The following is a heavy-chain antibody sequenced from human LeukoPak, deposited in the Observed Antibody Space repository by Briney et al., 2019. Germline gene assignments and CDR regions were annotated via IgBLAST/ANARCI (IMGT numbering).Heavy chain of an antibody. CDR3: ARVGQGCFGL. Sequence: SETLSLTCAVSGVSISTYYWTWVRQPPGKGLEWIGYIYYTGDTSYNPSLKSRVTISVDTSKNQFSLKLSSVTTADTAVYYCARVGQGCFGLWGRGTLVTVSS. V-gene: IGHV4-59*01. J-gene: IGHJ2*01. CDR1: GVSISTYY. CDR2: IYYTGDT.